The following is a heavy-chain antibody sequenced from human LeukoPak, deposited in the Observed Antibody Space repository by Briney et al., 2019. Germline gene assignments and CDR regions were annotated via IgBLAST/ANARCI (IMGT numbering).Heavy chain of an antibody. V-gene: IGHV3-33*01. J-gene: IGHJ6*04. Sequence: PGRSLRLSCAASGFTFSSYGMHWVRQAPGKGLEWVAVIWFDGSNKYYADSVKGRFTISRDNSKNTLYLQMNGLRAEDTAVYYCARGVGNFYYAMDVWGKGTTVTVSS. D-gene: IGHD2-15*01. CDR3: ARGVGNFYYAMDV. CDR1: GFTFSSYG. CDR2: IWFDGSNK.